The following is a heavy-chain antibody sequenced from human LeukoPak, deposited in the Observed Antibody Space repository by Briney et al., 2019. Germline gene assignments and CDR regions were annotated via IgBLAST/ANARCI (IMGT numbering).Heavy chain of an antibody. CDR2: IYYSGST. CDR3: ARDPWGATVTTFSSV. Sequence: PSETLSLTCTVSGGSISSSSYYWGWIRQPPGKGLEWIGSIYYSGSTYYNPSLKSRVTISVDTSKNQFSLKLSSVTAADTAVYYCARDPWGATVTTFSSVWGQGTLVTVSS. D-gene: IGHD4-17*01. CDR1: GGSISSSSYY. J-gene: IGHJ4*02. V-gene: IGHV4-39*07.